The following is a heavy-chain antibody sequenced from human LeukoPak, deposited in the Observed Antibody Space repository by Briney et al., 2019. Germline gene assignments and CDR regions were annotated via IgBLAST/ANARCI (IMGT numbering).Heavy chain of an antibody. CDR3: ARDVVVVPAAIGENWFDP. D-gene: IGHD2-2*02. V-gene: IGHV3-7*01. CDR2: IKQDGSEK. J-gene: IGHJ5*02. CDR1: GFTFSSYW. Sequence: GGSLRLSCAASGFTFSSYWMSWVRQAPGKWLEWVANIKQDGSEKYYVDSVKGRFTISRDNAKNSLYLQMNSLRADDTAVYYCARDVVVVPAAIGENWFDPWGQGTLVTVSS.